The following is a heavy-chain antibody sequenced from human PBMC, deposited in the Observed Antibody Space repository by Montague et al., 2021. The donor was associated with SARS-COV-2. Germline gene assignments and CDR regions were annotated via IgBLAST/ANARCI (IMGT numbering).Heavy chain of an antibody. V-gene: IGHV4-39*01. CDR2: ISDGGST. D-gene: IGHD3-3*01. CDR3: ARHMPVVGVTMTLFHWFDS. CDR1: GDFLRRSSDY. J-gene: IGHJ5*01. Sequence: SESQSLTCTVSGDFLRRSSDYWGWIRQSPGKGLEWIGTISDGGSTYYNPYLRSRFTISADTSRNQFSLEVTSVTAADTAVYYCARHMPVVGVTMTLFHWFDSWGQGTLVTVSS.